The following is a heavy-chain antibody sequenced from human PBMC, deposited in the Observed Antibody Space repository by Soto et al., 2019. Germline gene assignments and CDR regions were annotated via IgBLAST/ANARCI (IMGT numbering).Heavy chain of an antibody. CDR3: AKDGFTGTTPYFFDY. CDR2: ISGSGGST. CDR1: GYTFNNYA. J-gene: IGHJ4*02. D-gene: IGHD1-7*01. V-gene: IGHV3-23*01. Sequence: GGSLRLSCAASGYTFNNYAMSWVRQAPGKGLEWISAISGSGGSTYYADSVKGRFTISRDNSKNTLYLQMNNLRAEDTALYYCAKDGFTGTTPYFFDYWGQGTPVTVSA.